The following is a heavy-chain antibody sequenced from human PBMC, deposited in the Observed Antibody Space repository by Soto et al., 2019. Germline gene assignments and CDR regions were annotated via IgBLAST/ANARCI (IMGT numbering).Heavy chain of an antibody. V-gene: IGHV2-5*01. CDR1: GFSLSNSGVG. D-gene: IGHD3-3*01. Sequence: QITLKESGPTLVKPTQTLTLTCTFSGFSLSNSGVGVGWIRQPPGKALEWLALIYWNDDKRYSPSLKSRLTITKDTSKNQVVLTMTNMDPVDTATYYCAHSKSYDFWSGYYISYFDYWGKGTLVTVSS. CDR2: IYWNDDK. CDR3: AHSKSYDFWSGYYISYFDY. J-gene: IGHJ4*02.